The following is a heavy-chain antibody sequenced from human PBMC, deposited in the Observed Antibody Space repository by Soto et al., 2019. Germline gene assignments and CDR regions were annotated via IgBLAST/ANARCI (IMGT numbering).Heavy chain of an antibody. J-gene: IGHJ5*02. CDR1: GFTFTDYY. V-gene: IGHV3-11*04. CDR2: ISSSGSTI. CDR3: ARAMDAAMASKDNWFDP. D-gene: IGHD5-18*01. Sequence: GGSLRLSCAASGFTFTDYYMSWIRQAPGKGLEWVSYISSSGSTIYYADSVKGRFTISRDNSKNTLYLQMNSLRAEDTAVYYCARAMDAAMASKDNWFDPWGQGTLVTVSS.